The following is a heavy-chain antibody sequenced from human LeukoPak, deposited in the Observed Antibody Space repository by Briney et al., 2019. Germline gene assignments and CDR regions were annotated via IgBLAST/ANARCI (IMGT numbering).Heavy chain of an antibody. CDR3: AREDIYGLPYFFYYYMDV. J-gene: IGHJ6*03. CDR2: LNPNTGDT. CDR1: GYTFTSYG. D-gene: IGHD5-18*01. V-gene: IGHV1-2*02. Sequence: ASVKVSCKASGYTFTSYGISWVRQAPGQGLEWMGWLNPNTGDTNYAQQFQGRVTITRDTSISTAYMELSRLRSDDTAVYYCAREDIYGLPYFFYYYMDVWAKGTTVTISS.